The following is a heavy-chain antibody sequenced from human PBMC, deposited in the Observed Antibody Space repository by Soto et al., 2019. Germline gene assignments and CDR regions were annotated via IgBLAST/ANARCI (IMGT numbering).Heavy chain of an antibody. D-gene: IGHD3-10*01. J-gene: IGHJ4*02. V-gene: IGHV3-23*01. CDR3: VTAVRTRLDN. CDR1: GFTFSSYW. CDR2: IRQGGDRS. Sequence: GGSLRLSCAASGFTFSSYWMHWVRRAPGKGLEWVSSIRQGGDRSSYADSAKGRFTISKDNSKNTLYLQMNGLRLDDTAVYYCVTAVRTRLDNWGPGTLVTVSS.